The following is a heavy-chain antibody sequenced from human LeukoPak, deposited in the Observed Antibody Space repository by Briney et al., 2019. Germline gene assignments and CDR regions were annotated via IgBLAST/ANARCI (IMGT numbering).Heavy chain of an antibody. CDR2: IYYSGST. CDR1: GGSITNHF. Sequence: SETLSLTCTVSGGSITNHFWSWIRQSPGKGLEWIGYIYYSGSTRYNPSLKSRVTISVDTSKKQFSLNLSSVTAADTAVYYYARVAGLRYYMDAWGKGTTVTVSS. J-gene: IGHJ6*03. D-gene: IGHD6-13*01. CDR3: ARVAGLRYYMDA. V-gene: IGHV4-59*11.